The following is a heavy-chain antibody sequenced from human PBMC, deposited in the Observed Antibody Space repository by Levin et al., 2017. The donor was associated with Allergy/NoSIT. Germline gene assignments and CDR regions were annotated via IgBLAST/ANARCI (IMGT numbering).Heavy chain of an antibody. J-gene: IGHJ4*02. V-gene: IGHV3-74*01. CDR1: GFTFSRYW. CDR2: TNEDENVK. CDR3: SRDLLGADDY. Sequence: GGSLRLSCAASGFTFSRYWMHWVRQAPGKGLEWVPRTNEDENVKNYADSVKGRFTISRDNVKNMLYLQMNSLRVEDTAMYYCSRDLLGADDYWGQGTLVTVSS.